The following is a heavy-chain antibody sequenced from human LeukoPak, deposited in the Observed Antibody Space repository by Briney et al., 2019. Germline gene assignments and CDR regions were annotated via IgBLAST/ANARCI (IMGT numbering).Heavy chain of an antibody. Sequence: PGGSLRLSCAASGFTASSNYMSWVRQAPGKGLEWVSVIYSGGSTYYADSVKGRFTISRDNSKNTLYLQMNSLRAEDTAVYYCARENNLGDYSRPPGYYYYGMDVWGQGTTVTVSS. D-gene: IGHD1/OR15-1a*01. J-gene: IGHJ6*02. V-gene: IGHV3-53*01. CDR2: IYSGGST. CDR3: ARENNLGDYSRPPGYYYYGMDV. CDR1: GFTASSNY.